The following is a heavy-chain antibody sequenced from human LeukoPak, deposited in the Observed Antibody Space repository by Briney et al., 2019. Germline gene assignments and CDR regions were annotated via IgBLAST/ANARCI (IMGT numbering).Heavy chain of an antibody. CDR3: AKHLTTGWSSFDY. V-gene: IGHV3-23*01. CDR1: GFTFSSYA. CDR2: ISGSSGST. Sequence: GGSLRLSCAASGFTFSSYAMSWVRQAPGKGLEWVSVISGSSGSTYFADSVKGRFTISRDNFKNTLYLQMNSLRAEDTAVYYCAKHLTTGWSSFDYWGQGTQVTVSS. D-gene: IGHD6-19*01. J-gene: IGHJ4*02.